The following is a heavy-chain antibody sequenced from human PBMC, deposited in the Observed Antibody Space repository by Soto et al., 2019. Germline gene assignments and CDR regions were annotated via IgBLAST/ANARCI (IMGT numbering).Heavy chain of an antibody. CDR3: ARVYCSSTSCYGPLDY. J-gene: IGHJ4*02. CDR2: IIPILGIA. V-gene: IGHV1-69*02. CDR1: GGTFSSYT. Sequence: SVKVSCKASGGTFSSYTISWVRHAPGQGLEWMGRIIPILGIANYAQKFQGRVTITADKSTSTAYMELSSLRSEDTAVYYCARVYCSSTSCYGPLDYWGQGTLITVSS. D-gene: IGHD2-2*01.